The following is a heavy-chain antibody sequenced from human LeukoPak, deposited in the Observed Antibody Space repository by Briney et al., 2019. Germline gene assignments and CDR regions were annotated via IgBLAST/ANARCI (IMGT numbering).Heavy chain of an antibody. CDR2: INPNSGGT. D-gene: IGHD2-2*01. Sequence: ASVTVSCTASGYTFTGYYMHWVRQAPGQGLEWMGWINPNSGGTNYAQKFQGRVTMTRDTSISTAYMELSWLLSDDTAVYYCAXXXXXTSCCDGFDIWGQGTMVTVSS. CDR3: AXXXXXTSCCDGFDI. CDR1: GYTFTGYY. V-gene: IGHV1-2*02. J-gene: IGHJ3*02.